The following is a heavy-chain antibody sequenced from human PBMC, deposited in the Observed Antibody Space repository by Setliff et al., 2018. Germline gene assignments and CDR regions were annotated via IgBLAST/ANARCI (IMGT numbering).Heavy chain of an antibody. D-gene: IGHD3-16*01. CDR1: DDSISSRHYY. CDR3: ARLPNYVWGSPVDY. CDR2: IYTSWST. Sequence: SETLSLTCTVSDDSISSRHYYWSWIRQPAGKGLEWLGQIYTSWSTNYNPSLKGRATLSIDASKNQFSLTLSSVTAADTAVYYCARLPNYVWGSPVDYWGQGTLVTVSS. J-gene: IGHJ4*02. V-gene: IGHV4-61*09.